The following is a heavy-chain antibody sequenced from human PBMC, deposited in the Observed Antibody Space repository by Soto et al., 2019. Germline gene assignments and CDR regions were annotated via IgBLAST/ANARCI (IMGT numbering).Heavy chain of an antibody. CDR3: ARANVFTMFGGVEESFDS. CDR2: IYHSGST. V-gene: IGHV4-30-2*01. CDR1: GGSISSGGYS. Sequence: SETLSLTCAVSGGSISSGGYSWSWIRQPPGKGLEWIGYIYHSGSTYYNPSLKSRVTISVDRSKNQFSLKLSSVTAADTAVYYCARANVFTMFGGVEESFDSWGPGTLGTVFS. J-gene: IGHJ5*01. D-gene: IGHD3-3*01.